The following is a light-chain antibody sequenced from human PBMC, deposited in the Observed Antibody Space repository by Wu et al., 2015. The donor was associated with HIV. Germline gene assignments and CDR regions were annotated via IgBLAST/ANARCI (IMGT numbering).Light chain of an antibody. Sequence: EIVMTQSPATLSVSPGERATLSCRASQNVSSSLVWYQQRLGQAPRLLIYGASTRATGIPDRFSGTGSGTEFTLTISSVQSEDFAVYYCQQYHKLWTFGQGTNVEIK. CDR1: QNVSSS. V-gene: IGKV3-15*01. CDR2: GAS. CDR3: QQYHKLWT. J-gene: IGKJ1*01.